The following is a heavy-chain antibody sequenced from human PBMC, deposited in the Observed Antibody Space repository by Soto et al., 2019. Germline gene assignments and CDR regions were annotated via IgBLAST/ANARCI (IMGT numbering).Heavy chain of an antibody. CDR3: ARVKESKIAVAGTAVQYYYYYMDV. CDR1: GGTFSSYT. CDR2: IIPILGIA. V-gene: IGHV1-69*02. J-gene: IGHJ6*03. D-gene: IGHD6-19*01. Sequence: SVKVSCKASGGTFSSYTISWVRQAPGQGLEWMGRIIPILGIANYAQKFQGRVTITADKSTSTAYMELSSLRSEDTAVYYCARVKESKIAVAGTAVQYYYYYMDVWGKGTTVTVSS.